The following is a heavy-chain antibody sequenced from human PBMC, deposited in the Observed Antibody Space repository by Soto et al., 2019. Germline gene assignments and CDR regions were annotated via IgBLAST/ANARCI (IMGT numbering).Heavy chain of an antibody. CDR1: GYTFTTHG. Sequence: ASVKVSCKASGYTFTTHGISWVRQAPGQGLEWTGWISPYNGKTTYAQKVQGRVTMTTDTSTSTAYMELRGLRSDDTAVYYCARVDDYVWGSFRPWGQGTQVTVSS. V-gene: IGHV1-18*04. CDR2: ISPYNGKT. J-gene: IGHJ4*02. CDR3: ARVDDYVWGSFRP. D-gene: IGHD3-16*02.